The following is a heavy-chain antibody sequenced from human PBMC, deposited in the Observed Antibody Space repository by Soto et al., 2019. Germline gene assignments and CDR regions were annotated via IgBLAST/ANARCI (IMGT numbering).Heavy chain of an antibody. J-gene: IGHJ4*02. CDR1: GGSISSGGYY. V-gene: IGHV4-31*03. Sequence: SETLSLTCTVSGGSISSGGYYWSWIRQHPGKGLEWIGYIYYSGSTYYNPSLKSRVTISVDTSKNQFSLKLSSVTAADTAVYYCARASRYCSGGSCYWLDYWGQGTLVTVSS. CDR2: IYYSGST. D-gene: IGHD2-15*01. CDR3: ARASRYCSGGSCYWLDY.